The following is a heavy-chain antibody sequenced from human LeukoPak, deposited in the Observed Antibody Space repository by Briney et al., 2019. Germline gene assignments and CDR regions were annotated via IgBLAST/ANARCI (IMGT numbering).Heavy chain of an antibody. V-gene: IGHV3-53*01. J-gene: IGHJ6*03. CDR1: GFTVSSNY. D-gene: IGHD2-2*01. Sequence: GGSLRLSCAASGFTVSSNYMRWVSQAPGKGLEWVSVIYSGGSTYYADSVKGRFTNTRDNSKNARYLQMSSLRAEDTAVYYCARDRLDSVVVPAAMTHYYYYFMDVWGKGTTVTVSS. CDR2: IYSGGST. CDR3: ARDRLDSVVVPAAMTHYYYYFMDV.